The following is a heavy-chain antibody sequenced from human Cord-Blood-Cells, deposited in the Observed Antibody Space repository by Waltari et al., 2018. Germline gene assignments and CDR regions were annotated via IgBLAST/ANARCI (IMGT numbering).Heavy chain of an antibody. D-gene: IGHD6-6*01. Sequence: QVQLVQSGAEVKKPGASVKVSCKASGYTFTSYDLNRLRQATGQGLEWMGWMNPNSGNTGYAQKFQGRVTITRNTSISTAYMELSSLRSEDTAVYYCARSYSSSSGNWFDPWGQGTLVTVSS. CDR3: ARSYSSSSGNWFDP. CDR1: GYTFTSYD. J-gene: IGHJ5*02. V-gene: IGHV1-8*03. CDR2: MNPNSGNT.